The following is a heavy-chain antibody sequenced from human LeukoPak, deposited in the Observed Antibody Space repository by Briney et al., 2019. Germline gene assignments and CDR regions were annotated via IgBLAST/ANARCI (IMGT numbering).Heavy chain of an antibody. V-gene: IGHV4-59*12. CDR2: IYYSGST. Sequence: SETLSLTCTVSDDSITMYYWTWIRQPPGKGLEWIGYIYYSGSTYYNPSLKSRVTISVDTSKNQFSLKLSSVTAADTAVYYCARVPMVTRYNWFDPWGQGTLVTVSS. CDR1: DDSITMYY. CDR3: ARVPMVTRYNWFDP. J-gene: IGHJ5*02. D-gene: IGHD5-18*01.